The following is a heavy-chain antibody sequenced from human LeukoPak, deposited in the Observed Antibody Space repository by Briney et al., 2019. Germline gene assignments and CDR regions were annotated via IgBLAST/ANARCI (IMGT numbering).Heavy chain of an antibody. Sequence: GGSLRLSCAASGFTFSSYAMSWFRQAPGKGLEWVGFIRSKAYGGTTEYAASVKGRFTISRDDSKSIAYLQMNSLKTEDTAVYYCTRIFAGYSYGDDAFDIWGQGTMVTVSS. J-gene: IGHJ3*02. V-gene: IGHV3-49*03. CDR1: GFTFSSYA. CDR2: IRSKAYGGTT. CDR3: TRIFAGYSYGDDAFDI. D-gene: IGHD5-18*01.